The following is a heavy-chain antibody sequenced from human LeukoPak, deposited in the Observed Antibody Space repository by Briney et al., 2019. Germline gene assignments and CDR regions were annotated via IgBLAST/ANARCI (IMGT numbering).Heavy chain of an antibody. CDR2: IIPILGIA. Sequence: GASVTVSCKASGGTFSSYAISWVRQAPGQGLEWMGRIIPILGIANYAQKFQGRVTITADKSTSTAYMELSSLRSEDTAVYYCATAPYSSSSWGVDYWGQGTLVTVSS. D-gene: IGHD6-6*01. CDR3: ATAPYSSSSWGVDY. CDR1: GGTFSSYA. J-gene: IGHJ4*02. V-gene: IGHV1-69*04.